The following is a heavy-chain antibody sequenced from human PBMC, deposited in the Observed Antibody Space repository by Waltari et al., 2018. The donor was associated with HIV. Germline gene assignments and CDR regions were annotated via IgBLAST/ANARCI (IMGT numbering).Heavy chain of an antibody. V-gene: IGHV4-34*01. J-gene: IGHJ5*02. Sequence: QVQLQQWGAGLLKPSETLSLTCAVYGGSFSGYYWSWIRQPPGKGLEWIGEINHSGSTNYNPSLKSRFTISVDTSKNQFSLKLSSVTAADTAVYYCARFAGRSGSYDNPWGQGTLVTVSS. CDR2: INHSGST. CDR1: GGSFSGYY. CDR3: ARFAGRSGSYDNP. D-gene: IGHD3-10*01.